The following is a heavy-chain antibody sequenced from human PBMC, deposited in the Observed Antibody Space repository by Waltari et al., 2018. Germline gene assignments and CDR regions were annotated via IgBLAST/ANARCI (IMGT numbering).Heavy chain of an antibody. Sequence: EVQLVESGGGLMQPGGSLRLSCAASGFTVSNNYMGWVRQAPGKGLEWVSGIYSGGTTHYADSVKGRFTISRDNSKNTLYLQMNSLRAEDTAVYYCARGAPRDWGQGTLVTVSS. CDR3: ARGAPRD. CDR1: GFTVSNNY. CDR2: IYSGGTT. J-gene: IGHJ4*02. V-gene: IGHV3-53*01.